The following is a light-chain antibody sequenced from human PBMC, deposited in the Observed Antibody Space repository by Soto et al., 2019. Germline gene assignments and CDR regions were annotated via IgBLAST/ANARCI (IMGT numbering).Light chain of an antibody. CDR2: NDN. CDR3: AAWDGSLNVVL. CDR1: SSNIGTNT. V-gene: IGLV1-44*01. J-gene: IGLJ2*01. Sequence: QSVLTQPSSASGTPGQTVTISCSGTSSNIGTNTVNWYRQVPGTAPKLLIFNDNVRPSGVPGQFSGSRSGTSASLAISGLQSEDEADYYCAAWDGSLNVVLLGGGTKLTVL.